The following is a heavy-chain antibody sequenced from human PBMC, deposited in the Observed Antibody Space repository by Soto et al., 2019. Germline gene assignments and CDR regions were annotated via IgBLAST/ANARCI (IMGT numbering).Heavy chain of an antibody. J-gene: IGHJ4*02. CDR2: ISYDGSNK. D-gene: IGHD3-10*01. Sequence: QVQLVESGGGVVQPGRSLRLSCAASGFTFSSYGMHWVRQATGKGLEWVAVISYDGSNKYYADSVKGRFTISRDNSKNTLYLQMNSLRAEDTAVYYCARFGELLSGDYWGQGTLVTVSS. CDR1: GFTFSSYG. V-gene: IGHV3-30*03. CDR3: ARFGELLSGDY.